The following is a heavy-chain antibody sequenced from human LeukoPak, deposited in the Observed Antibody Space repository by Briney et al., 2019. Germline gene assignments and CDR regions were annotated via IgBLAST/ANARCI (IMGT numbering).Heavy chain of an antibody. CDR3: ARHASSGSYCLDY. D-gene: IGHD6-19*01. J-gene: IGHJ4*02. V-gene: IGHV4-59*08. Sequence: SETLSLTCTVSGGSISSYYWSWIRQPPGKGLEWIGYIYSSGSTNYNPSLKSRVTISVDTSKNHFSLKLSSVTAADTAMYYCARHASSGSYCLDYWGQRALVTVSS. CDR1: GGSISSYY. CDR2: IYSSGST.